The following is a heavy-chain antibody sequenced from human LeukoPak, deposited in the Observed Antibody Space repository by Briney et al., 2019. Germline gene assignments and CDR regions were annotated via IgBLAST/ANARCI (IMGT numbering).Heavy chain of an antibody. V-gene: IGHV3-30-3*01. J-gene: IGHJ4*02. CDR3: ARDQCGDY. CDR1: GFTFSTYA. CDR2: ISKDGNNK. Sequence: GGSLRLSCAASGFTFSTYAMFWVRQAPGKGLEWVAVISKDGNNKYYADSVKGRFTMSRDNSKNTLYLQMNSLSAEDTAVYYCARDQCGDYWGQGTLVTVSS.